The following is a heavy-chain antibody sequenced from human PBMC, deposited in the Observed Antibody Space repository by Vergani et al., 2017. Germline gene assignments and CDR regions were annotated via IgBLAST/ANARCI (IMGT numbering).Heavy chain of an antibody. CDR3: ARTAHLSGWYDY. CDR1: GFTFSSYD. J-gene: IGHJ4*02. CDR2: IGTAGDT. Sequence: EVQLVESGGGLVQPGGSLRLSCAASGFTFSSYDMHWVRQATGKGLEWVSAIGTAGDTYYPGSVKGRFTISRENAKNSLYLQMNSLRAGDTAVYYCARTAHLSGWYDYGGQGTLVTVSS. D-gene: IGHD6-19*01. V-gene: IGHV3-13*04.